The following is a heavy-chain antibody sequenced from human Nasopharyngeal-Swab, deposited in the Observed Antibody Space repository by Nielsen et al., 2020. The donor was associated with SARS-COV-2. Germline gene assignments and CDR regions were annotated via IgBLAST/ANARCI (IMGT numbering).Heavy chain of an antibody. CDR1: GYTFTSYD. CDR2: VNPNSGNT. CDR3: ARGRGGWFGELFDY. Sequence: ASVKVSCKASGYTFTSYDINWVRQATGQGLEWMGWVNPNSGNTGCAQKFQGRVTMTRNTSISTAYMELSSLRSEDTAVYYCARGRGGWFGELFDYWGQGTLVTVSS. V-gene: IGHV1-8*01. D-gene: IGHD3-10*01. J-gene: IGHJ4*02.